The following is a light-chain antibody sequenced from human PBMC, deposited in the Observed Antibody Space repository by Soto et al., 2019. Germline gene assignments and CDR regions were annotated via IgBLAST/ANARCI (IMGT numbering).Light chain of an antibody. V-gene: IGLV4-69*01. J-gene: IGLJ3*02. Sequence: QSVLTQSPSASASLGASVKLTCTLSSGHSTYPIAWHQQRPEKGPRYLMKLNSDGSHSKGDGIPDRFSGSSSGAERYLTISSLQSEDEADYYCQTWGTGIGVFGGGTKLTVL. CDR1: SGHSTYP. CDR3: QTWGTGIGV. CDR2: LNSDGSH.